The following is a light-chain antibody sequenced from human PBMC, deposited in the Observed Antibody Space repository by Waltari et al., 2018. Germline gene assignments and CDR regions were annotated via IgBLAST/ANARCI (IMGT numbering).Light chain of an antibody. V-gene: IGKV3-15*01. Sequence: DIVMTQSPATLSVSPGERATLSCRASQSVFSNLAWYQQKPGQAPRLLIFGAYTRATDIPGRFSGSGSGTEFTRTISSLQSEDAAVYYCLQYNDWPPWTFGQGTTVEIK. CDR2: GAY. CDR1: QSVFSN. J-gene: IGKJ1*01. CDR3: LQYNDWPPWT.